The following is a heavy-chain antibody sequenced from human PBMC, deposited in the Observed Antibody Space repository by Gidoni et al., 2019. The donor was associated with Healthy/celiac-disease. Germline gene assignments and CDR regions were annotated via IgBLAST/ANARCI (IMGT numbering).Heavy chain of an antibody. CDR2: ISSSGSTI. CDR1: GFTFSSYE. Sequence: EVQLVESGGGVVQPGGSLRLSCEASGFTFSSYELNWVRQAPGKGLEWVSYISSSGSTIYYADSVTGRFTISRDNAKNSLYLQMNSLRAEDTAVYYCAKESYYDFWSGYYSYGMDVWGQGTTVTVSS. D-gene: IGHD3-3*01. V-gene: IGHV3-48*03. CDR3: AKESYYDFWSGYYSYGMDV. J-gene: IGHJ6*02.